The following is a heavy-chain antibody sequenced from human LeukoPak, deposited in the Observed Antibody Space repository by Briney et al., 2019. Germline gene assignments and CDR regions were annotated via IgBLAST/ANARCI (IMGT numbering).Heavy chain of an antibody. Sequence: PSETLSLTCSVSGGSISSSSYYWGWIRQPPGQGLEWIGSIYYSGSTYYNPSLKSRVTISVDTSKNQFSLKLSSVTAADTAVYYCASLVVITSGAFDIWGQGTMVTVSS. CDR1: GGSISSSSYY. J-gene: IGHJ3*02. CDR2: IYYSGST. CDR3: ASLVVITSGAFDI. D-gene: IGHD3-22*01. V-gene: IGHV4-39*01.